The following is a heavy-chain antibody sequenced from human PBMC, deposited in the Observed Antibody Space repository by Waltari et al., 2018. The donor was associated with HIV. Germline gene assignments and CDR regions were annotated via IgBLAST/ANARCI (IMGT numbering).Heavy chain of an antibody. Sequence: EVQLVESGGGLVQPGVSLRLSCAASGFTYRSYWMSWVRQAPGKGGAGVANIKKDGSGEYYVDSVKGRFTISEANPKNALYLQRSSLRAEDTAVYYGAKDYNWNRWGYFDLWGRGTLVTVSS. CDR1: GFTYRSYW. V-gene: IGHV3-7*01. D-gene: IGHD1-20*01. J-gene: IGHJ2*01. CDR2: IKKDGSGE. CDR3: AKDYNWNRWGYFDL.